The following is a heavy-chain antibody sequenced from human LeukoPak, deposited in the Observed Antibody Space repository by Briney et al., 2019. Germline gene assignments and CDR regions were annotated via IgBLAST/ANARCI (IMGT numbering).Heavy chain of an antibody. Sequence: GESLRISCKGSGHSFTSYWISWVRQMPGKGLEWMGRIDPSDSYTNYSPSLQGHVTISADKSISTAYLQWSSLKASDTAMYYCARLVVGTAMVPASDYWGQGTLVTVSS. J-gene: IGHJ4*02. V-gene: IGHV5-10-1*01. D-gene: IGHD5-18*01. CDR1: GHSFTSYW. CDR2: IDPSDSYT. CDR3: ARLVVGTAMVPASDY.